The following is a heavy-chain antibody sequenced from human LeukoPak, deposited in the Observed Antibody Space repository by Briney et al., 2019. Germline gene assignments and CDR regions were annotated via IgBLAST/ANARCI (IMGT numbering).Heavy chain of an antibody. D-gene: IGHD3-22*01. CDR3: AKGPQLYSGYHPNY. Sequence: AGGSLRLSCAASGFTFSNNAMTWVRQAPGEGLEWVSTITGSDDSTYYADSVKGRFTIPRDYSTNTVFLQLNNLRAEDTAMYYCAKGPQLYSGYHPNYWGQGTLVTVSS. V-gene: IGHV3-23*01. J-gene: IGHJ4*02. CDR2: ITGSDDST. CDR1: GFTFSNNA.